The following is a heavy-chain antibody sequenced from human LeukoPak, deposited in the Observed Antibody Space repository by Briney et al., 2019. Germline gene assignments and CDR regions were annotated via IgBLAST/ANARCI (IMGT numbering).Heavy chain of an antibody. CDR3: ARVNYYDFWRGYLPLDY. V-gene: IGHV1-2*02. CDR2: ISPSSGDT. CDR1: GYTFIGFC. D-gene: IGHD3-3*01. J-gene: IGHJ4*02. Sequence: ASVKVSCKASGYTFIGFCIHWVRQAPGQGLEWMGWISPSSGDTNYAQKFQGRVTMTRDTSISTVYMELSSLRSDDTAVYYCARVNYYDFWRGYLPLDYWGQGTLVTVSS.